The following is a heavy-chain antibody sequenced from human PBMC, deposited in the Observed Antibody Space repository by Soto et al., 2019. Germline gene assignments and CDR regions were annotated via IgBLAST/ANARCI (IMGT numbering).Heavy chain of an antibody. D-gene: IGHD3-10*01. CDR3: AKGSDYGRC. J-gene: IGHJ4*02. V-gene: IGHV3-30*18. CDR1: GFTFSNAW. CDR2: ISYDGSNK. Sequence: PGGSLRLSCAASGFTFSNAWINWVRQAPGKGLEWVAVISYDGSNKYYADSVKGRFTISRDNSKNTLYLQMNSLRAEDTAVYYCAKGSDYGRCWGQGTLVTVSS.